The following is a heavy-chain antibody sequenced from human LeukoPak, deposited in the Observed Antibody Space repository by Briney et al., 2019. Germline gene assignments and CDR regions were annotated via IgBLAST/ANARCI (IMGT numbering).Heavy chain of an antibody. J-gene: IGHJ4*02. Sequence: ASVKVSCKASGYTFTGYYMHWVRQAPGQGLEWMGWINPNGGGTNYAQKFQGRVTMTRDTSISTAYMELSRLRSDDTAVYYCARVGSYYDSSGYFDYWGQGTLVTVSS. V-gene: IGHV1-2*02. CDR2: INPNGGGT. CDR1: GYTFTGYY. CDR3: ARVGSYYDSSGYFDY. D-gene: IGHD3-22*01.